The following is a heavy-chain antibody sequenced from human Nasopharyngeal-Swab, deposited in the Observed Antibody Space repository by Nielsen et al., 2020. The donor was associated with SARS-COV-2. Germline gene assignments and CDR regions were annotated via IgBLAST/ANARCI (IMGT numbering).Heavy chain of an antibody. Sequence: GGSLRLSCAASGFTFSSYAMSWVRHAPGKGLEWVSAISGSGGSTYYADSVKGRFTISRDNSKNTLYLQMNSLRAEDTAVSYCAKDRYYYDSSGYSPPHIDYWGQGTLVTVSS. CDR2: ISGSGGST. J-gene: IGHJ4*02. D-gene: IGHD3-22*01. CDR3: AKDRYYYDSSGYSPPHIDY. CDR1: GFTFSSYA. V-gene: IGHV3-23*01.